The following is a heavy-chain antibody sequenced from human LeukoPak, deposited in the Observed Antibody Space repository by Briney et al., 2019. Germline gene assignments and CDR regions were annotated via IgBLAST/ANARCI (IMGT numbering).Heavy chain of an antibody. CDR2: IYYSGST. Sequence: SETLSLTCTVSGGSISSYYWSWIRQPPGRGLEWIGYIYYSGSTNYNPSLKSRVTISVDTSKNQFSLKLSSVTAADTAVYYCAREGGYSSSHNWFDPWGQGTLVTVSS. CDR3: AREGGYSSSHNWFDP. D-gene: IGHD6-13*01. V-gene: IGHV4-59*01. J-gene: IGHJ5*02. CDR1: GGSISSYY.